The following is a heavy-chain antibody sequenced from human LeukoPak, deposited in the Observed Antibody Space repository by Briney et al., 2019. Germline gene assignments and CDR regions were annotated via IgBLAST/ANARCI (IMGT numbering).Heavy chain of an antibody. CDR2: IFYSGNT. CDR3: ARVDLGGSGYYYYRSAFDI. CDR1: GGSISSYY. V-gene: IGHV4-59*01. J-gene: IGHJ3*02. Sequence: SSETLSLTCTVSGGSISSYYWSWIRQPPGKGLEWIGYIFYSGNTNYNPSLKSRVTISVDTSKNQFSLNLSSVTAADTAVYYCARVDLGGSGYYYYRSAFDIWGQGTMVTVSS. D-gene: IGHD3-22*01.